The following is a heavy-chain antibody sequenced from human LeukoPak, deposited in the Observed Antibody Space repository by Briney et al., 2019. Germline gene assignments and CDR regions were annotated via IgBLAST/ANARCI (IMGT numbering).Heavy chain of an antibody. D-gene: IGHD6-13*01. Sequence: GGSLRLSCAASGFTFSSYSMNWVRQAPGKGLEWVSYISSSSSTIYYADSVKGRFTISRDNAKNSLYLQMNSLRAEDTALYYCAKSLVGAAGPSYFDYWGQGTLVTVSS. J-gene: IGHJ4*02. V-gene: IGHV3-48*01. CDR3: AKSLVGAAGPSYFDY. CDR1: GFTFSSYS. CDR2: ISSSSSTI.